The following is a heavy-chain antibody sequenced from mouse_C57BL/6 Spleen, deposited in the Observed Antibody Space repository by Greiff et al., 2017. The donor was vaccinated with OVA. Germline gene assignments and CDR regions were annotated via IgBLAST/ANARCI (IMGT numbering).Heavy chain of an antibody. D-gene: IGHD2-3*01. CDR1: GYSITSGYY. Sequence: DVKLVESGPGLVKPSQSLSLTCSVTGYSITSGYYWNWIRQFPGNKLEWMGYISYDGSNNYNPSLKNRISITRDTSKNQFFLKLNSVTTEDTATYYCARAGSFYVFAYWGQGTLVTVSA. V-gene: IGHV3-6*01. CDR3: ARAGSFYVFAY. CDR2: ISYDGSN. J-gene: IGHJ3*01.